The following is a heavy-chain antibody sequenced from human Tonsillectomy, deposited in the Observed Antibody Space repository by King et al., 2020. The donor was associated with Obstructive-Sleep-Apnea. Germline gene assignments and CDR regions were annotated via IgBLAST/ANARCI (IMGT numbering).Heavy chain of an antibody. CDR1: GFTLSSYW. V-gene: IGHV3-7*03. D-gene: IGHD3-3*01. CDR2: IKQDGSEK. J-gene: IGHJ6*02. CDR3: ARDGGRFGVVIGGVYYYGMDV. Sequence: VQLVESGGGLVQPGGSLRLSCAASGFTLSSYWIIWVRQAPGKGLEWVANIKQDGSEKYYVDSVKARFTISRDNAKNSLYLQMNSLRAEDTAVHYCARDGGRFGVVIGGVYYYGMDVWGQGTTVTVSS.